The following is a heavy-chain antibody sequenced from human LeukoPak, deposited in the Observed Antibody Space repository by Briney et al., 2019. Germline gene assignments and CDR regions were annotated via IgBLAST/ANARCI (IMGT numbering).Heavy chain of an antibody. CDR1: GDSISTSKSY. V-gene: IGHV4-39*01. D-gene: IGHD1-26*01. CDR2: IYYTGNT. CDR3: ARGQGATVPQVGKNWFDP. J-gene: IGHJ5*02. Sequence: SETLSLTCTVSGDSISTSKSYWGWIRQPPLKGLEWIGSIYYTGNTYYNASLKSRVTISVDSSKNQFSLSLTSVTVADTAVYYCARGQGATVPQVGKNWFDPWGQGTRVIVSS.